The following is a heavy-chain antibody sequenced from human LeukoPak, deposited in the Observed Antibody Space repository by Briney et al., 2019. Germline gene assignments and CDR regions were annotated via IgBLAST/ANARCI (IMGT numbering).Heavy chain of an antibody. CDR3: ATGLLWFGEDNYGMDV. Sequence: ASVKVSCKVSGYTLTELSMHWVRQAPGKGLEWMGGFDPEVGETIYAQKFQGRVTMTEDTSTDTAYMELSSLRSEDTAVYYCATGLLWFGEDNYGMDVWGKGTTVTVSS. V-gene: IGHV1-24*01. CDR1: GYTLTELS. J-gene: IGHJ6*04. CDR2: FDPEVGET. D-gene: IGHD3-10*01.